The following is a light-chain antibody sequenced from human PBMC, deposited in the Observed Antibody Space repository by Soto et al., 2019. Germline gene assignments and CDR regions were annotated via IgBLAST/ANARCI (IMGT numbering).Light chain of an antibody. CDR3: QQYGSSPPP. CDR2: GAS. J-gene: IGKJ4*01. CDR1: QSVSYN. V-gene: IGKV3-20*01. Sequence: EIVMTQSPATLSVSPGERVTLSCRASQSVSYNLAWYQQKPGQAPRLLIYGASSRATGIPDRFSGSGSGTDFTLTIGRLEPEDFAVYYCQQYGSSPPPFGGGTKVDIK.